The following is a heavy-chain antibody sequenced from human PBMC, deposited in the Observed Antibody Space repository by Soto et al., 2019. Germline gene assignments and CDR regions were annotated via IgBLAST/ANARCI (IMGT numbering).Heavy chain of an antibody. CDR1: GFTFSSYA. Sequence: EVQLLESGGGLVQPGGSLRLSCAASGFTFSSYAMSWVRQAPGKGLEWVSTVSGSGGASYYADSVKGRFTISRDNSKNTLYLQMNSLRAEDTAVYYCANNYCDSRGHYLHWGQGTLVTVSS. CDR2: VSGSGGAS. CDR3: ANNYCDSRGHYLH. D-gene: IGHD3-22*01. J-gene: IGHJ4*02. V-gene: IGHV3-23*01.